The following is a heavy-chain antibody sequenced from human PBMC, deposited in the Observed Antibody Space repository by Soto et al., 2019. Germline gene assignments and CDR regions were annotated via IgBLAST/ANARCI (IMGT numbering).Heavy chain of an antibody. CDR3: ARDEGAAPYYYYGMDV. CDR1: GYTFTGYY. V-gene: IGHV1-2*04. Sequence: ASLKVSCKSSGYTFTGYYMHWARHAPGQGLEWMGWINPNSGGTNYAQKFQGWVTMTRDTSISTAYMELSRLRSDDTAVYYCARDEGAAPYYYYGMDVWGQGTTVTVSS. J-gene: IGHJ6*02. D-gene: IGHD1-26*01. CDR2: INPNSGGT.